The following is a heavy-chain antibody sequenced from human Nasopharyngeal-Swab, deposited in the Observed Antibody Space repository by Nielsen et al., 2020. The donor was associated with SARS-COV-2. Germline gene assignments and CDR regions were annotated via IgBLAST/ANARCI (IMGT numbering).Heavy chain of an antibody. V-gene: IGHV1-69*06. D-gene: IGHD3-16*02. Sequence: WVRQAPGQGLEWMGGIIPIFGTANYAQKFQGRVTITADKSTSTAYMELSSLRSEDTAVYYCATYYDYVWGSYRTPYYYYMDVWGQGTTVTVSS. CDR3: ATYYDYVWGSYRTPYYYYMDV. CDR2: IIPIFGTA. J-gene: IGHJ6*03.